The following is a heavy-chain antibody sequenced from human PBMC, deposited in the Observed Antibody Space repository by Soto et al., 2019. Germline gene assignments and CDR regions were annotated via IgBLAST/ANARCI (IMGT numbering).Heavy chain of an antibody. CDR1: GYTFTGYY. V-gene: IGHV1-2*04. CDR3: ARFVGVGYHAFDI. Sequence: SVKVSWKXCGYTFTGYYMHPVRQAPGKGLEWMGWINPNSGSTNYAKKFQGWVTMTRDTFNSTAYMQLSRLRSDDTALYYCARFVGVGYHAFDIWGQGTRVTVSS. CDR2: INPNSGST. D-gene: IGHD2-15*01. J-gene: IGHJ3*02.